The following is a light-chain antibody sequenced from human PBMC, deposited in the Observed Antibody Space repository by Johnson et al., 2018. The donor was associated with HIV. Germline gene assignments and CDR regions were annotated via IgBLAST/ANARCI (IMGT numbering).Light chain of an antibody. J-gene: IGLJ1*01. Sequence: QSVLTQPPSVSAAPGQKVTISCSGSSSNIGNNYVSWYQQLPGTAPKLLIYDNNKRTSGIPDRFSGPKSATSATLAITGLQTGDEADYYCGTWDSSLSAGYVFGTGTKVTVL. CDR2: DNN. V-gene: IGLV1-51*01. CDR1: SSNIGNNY. CDR3: GTWDSSLSAGYV.